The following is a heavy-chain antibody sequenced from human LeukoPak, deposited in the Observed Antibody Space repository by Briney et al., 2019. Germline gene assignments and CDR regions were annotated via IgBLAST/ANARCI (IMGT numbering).Heavy chain of an antibody. CDR2: MNPNSGNT. V-gene: IGHV1-8*01. CDR1: GYTSTSYD. D-gene: IGHD3-10*01. J-gene: IGHJ4*02. Sequence: GASVKVSCKASGYTSTSYDINWVRQATGQGLEWMGWMNPNSGNTGYAQKFQGRVTMTRNTSISTAYMELSSLRSEDTAVYYCARGAGIEYYFDYWGQGTLVTVSS. CDR3: ARGAGIEYYFDY.